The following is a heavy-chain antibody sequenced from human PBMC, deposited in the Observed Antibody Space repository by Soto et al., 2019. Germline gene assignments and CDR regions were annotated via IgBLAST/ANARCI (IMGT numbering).Heavy chain of an antibody. CDR3: AKDTESVVRGGNAY. J-gene: IGHJ4*02. CDR1: GFTFDDYA. V-gene: IGHV3-9*01. CDR2: ISWNSGSI. Sequence: GGSLRLSCAASGFTFDDYAMHWVRQAPGKGLEWVSGISWNSGSIGYADSVKGRFTISRDNAKNSLYLQMNSLRAEDTALYYCAKDTESVVRGGNAYWGQGTLVPVSS. D-gene: IGHD3-10*01.